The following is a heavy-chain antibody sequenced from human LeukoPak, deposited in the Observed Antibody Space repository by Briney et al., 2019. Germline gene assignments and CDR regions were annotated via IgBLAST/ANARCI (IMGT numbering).Heavy chain of an antibody. Sequence: GVLRLSCAASGFTFSSYSMNWVRQAPGKGLEWVSYISSSSSTIYYADSVKGRFTISRDDAKNSLYLQMNSLRAEDTAVYYCARFIAAPYYFDYWGRGTLVTVSS. J-gene: IGHJ4*02. D-gene: IGHD6-13*01. V-gene: IGHV3-48*01. CDR1: GFTFSSYS. CDR3: ARFIAAPYYFDY. CDR2: ISSSSSTI.